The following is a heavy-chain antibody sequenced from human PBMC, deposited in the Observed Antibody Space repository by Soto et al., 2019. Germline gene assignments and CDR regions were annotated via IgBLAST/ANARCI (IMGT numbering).Heavy chain of an antibody. Sequence: PSETLSLTCTVSGGSISSYYWSWIRQPPGKGLEWIGYIYYSGSTNYNPSLKSRVTISVDTSKNQFSLKLSSVTAADTAVYYCATYFRGSGNYYFHYWGQGTLVTVSS. CDR2: IYYSGST. J-gene: IGHJ4*02. CDR3: ATYFRGSGNYYFHY. V-gene: IGHV4-59*08. D-gene: IGHD3-10*02. CDR1: GGSISSYY.